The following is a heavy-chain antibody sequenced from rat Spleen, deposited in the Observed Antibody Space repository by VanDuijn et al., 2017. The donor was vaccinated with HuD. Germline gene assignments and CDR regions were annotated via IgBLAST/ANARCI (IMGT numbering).Heavy chain of an antibody. V-gene: IGHV3-3*01. Sequence: EVHLQESGPGLVKPSQSLSLTCSVTGYSITTAYRWNWIRKFPGSKLEWMGHINSAGNTNYNPSLKSRISITRDTSKNQFFLQVDSVTTEDTATYFCTSPPLRSGFYYIEYWGQGVMVTVSS. CDR3: TSPPLRSGFYYIEY. J-gene: IGHJ2*01. CDR1: GYSITTAYR. CDR2: INSAGNT. D-gene: IGHD1-11*01.